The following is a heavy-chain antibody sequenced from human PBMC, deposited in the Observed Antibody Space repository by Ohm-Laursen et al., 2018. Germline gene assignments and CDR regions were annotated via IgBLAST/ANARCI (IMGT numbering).Heavy chain of an antibody. J-gene: IGHJ4*02. D-gene: IGHD3-10*01. CDR1: GFTFDDYA. CDR2: ISWNSGSI. CDR3: AKDPYGSGSYWLDY. V-gene: IGHV3-9*01. Sequence: SLRLSCAASGFTFDDYAMHWVRQAPGKGLEWVSGISWNSGSIGYADSVKGRFTISRDNAKNSLYLQMNSLRAEDTALYYCAKDPYGSGSYWLDYWSQGTLVTVSS.